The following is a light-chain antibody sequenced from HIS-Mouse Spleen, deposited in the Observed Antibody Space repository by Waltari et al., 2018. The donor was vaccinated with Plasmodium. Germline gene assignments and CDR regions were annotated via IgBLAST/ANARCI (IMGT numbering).Light chain of an antibody. Sequence: SYELTQPPSVSVSPGQTASITCSGAKLGDHYACWYQQKPGQSPVLVIYQDSKRPSGIPERFSGSNSGNTATLTISGTQAMDEADYYCQAWDSSTAVFGGGTKLTVL. V-gene: IGLV3-1*01. J-gene: IGLJ3*02. CDR2: QDS. CDR3: QAWDSSTAV. CDR1: KLGDHY.